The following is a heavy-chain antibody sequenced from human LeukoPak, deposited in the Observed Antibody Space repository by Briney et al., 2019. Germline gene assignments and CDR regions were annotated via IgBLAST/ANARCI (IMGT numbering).Heavy chain of an antibody. Sequence: GASVKVSCKASGYTFTSFGISWVRQAPGQGPEWVGWVSAYNGYNGNTNYAQKVQGRVTMTTDTSTSTAYMELRSLRSDDTAVYYCARGIFDYGTENYYFDYWGQGTLVTVSS. D-gene: IGHD4-17*01. V-gene: IGHV1-18*01. J-gene: IGHJ4*02. CDR1: GYTFTSFG. CDR3: ARGIFDYGTENYYFDY. CDR2: VSAYNGYNGNT.